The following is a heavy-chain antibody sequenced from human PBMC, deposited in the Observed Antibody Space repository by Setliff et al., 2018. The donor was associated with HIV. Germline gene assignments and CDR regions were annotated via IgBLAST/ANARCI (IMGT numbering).Heavy chain of an antibody. Sequence: SETLSLTCAVYGGSFSGYYWSWIRQPPGKGLEWIGSLYSGGGIYRNPSLKSRVTMSLDTSKNQFSLEVNSLSSADTAVYYCARDVEHMMDVWGQGTTVTVSS. V-gene: IGHV4-34*01. CDR2: LYSGGGI. J-gene: IGHJ6*02. CDR3: ARDVEHMMDV. CDR1: GGSFSGYY.